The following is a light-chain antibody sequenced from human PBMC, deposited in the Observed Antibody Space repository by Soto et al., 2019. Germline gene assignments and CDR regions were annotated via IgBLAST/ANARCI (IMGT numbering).Light chain of an antibody. J-gene: IGKJ3*01. CDR1: QDILSW. CDR3: QEANSFPIT. CDR2: ASS. V-gene: IGKV1-12*01. Sequence: DIQMTQSPSSVSASVGDRVTITCRASQDILSWLAWYQQKPGEAPRLLIYASSNLQSGVPSRFSGSGSGTDFTLTISSLQPKDVATYYCQEANSFPITFGPGTRLDI.